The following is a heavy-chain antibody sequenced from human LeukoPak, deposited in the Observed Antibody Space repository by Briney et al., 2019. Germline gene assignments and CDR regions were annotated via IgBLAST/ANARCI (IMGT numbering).Heavy chain of an antibody. Sequence: GGSLRLSCAASGFTFSDYYMSWIRQAPGKGLEWVSYISSGGSTIYYADSVKGRFTISRDNAKNSLYLQMSSLRAEDTAVYYCARDSSPTLFSSSWYYFEYWGQGTQVTVSS. J-gene: IGHJ4*02. D-gene: IGHD6-13*01. CDR2: ISSGGSTI. V-gene: IGHV3-11*01. CDR3: ARDSSPTLFSSSWYYFEY. CDR1: GFTFSDYY.